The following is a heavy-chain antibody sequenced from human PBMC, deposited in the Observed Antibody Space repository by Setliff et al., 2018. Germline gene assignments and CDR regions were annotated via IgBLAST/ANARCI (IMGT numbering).Heavy chain of an antibody. J-gene: IGHJ4*01. CDR1: GYSLSNYV. D-gene: IGHD4-17*01. CDR3: ARADHLVTTTFDY. Sequence: PSVKVSCKASGYSLSNYVMNWVRQAPGQGLEWMGWINIKTGDPTYAQGYTGRFAFSLDTSDSATYLDISNLKAEDTATYYCARADHLVTTTFDYWGQGTLVTVSS. V-gene: IGHV7-4-1*02. CDR2: INIKTGDP.